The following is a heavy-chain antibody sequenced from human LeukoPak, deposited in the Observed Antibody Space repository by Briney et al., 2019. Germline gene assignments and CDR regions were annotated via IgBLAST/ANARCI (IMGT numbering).Heavy chain of an antibody. Sequence: GESLKISCKGSGYSFTSYWIGWVRQMPGKGLEWMGIIYPGDSDTRYSPSFQGQVTISADKSISTAYLQWSSLKASDTAMYYCARLPYYYDISSERTYYYYYYGMDVWGQGTTVTVSS. V-gene: IGHV5-51*01. J-gene: IGHJ6*02. CDR1: GYSFTSYW. CDR2: IYPGDSDT. D-gene: IGHD3-22*01. CDR3: ARLPYYYDISSERTYYYYYYGMDV.